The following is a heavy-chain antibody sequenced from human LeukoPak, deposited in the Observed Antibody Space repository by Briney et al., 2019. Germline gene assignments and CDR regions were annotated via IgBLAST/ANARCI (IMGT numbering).Heavy chain of an antibody. D-gene: IGHD3-9*01. CDR2: IHYSGST. J-gene: IGHJ4*02. CDR1: GGSISSSSYY. V-gene: IGHV4-39*01. Sequence: SETLSLTCTVSGGSISSSSYYWGWIRQPPGKGLEWIGSIHYSGSTYYNPSLKSRVTISVDTSKNQFSLKLSSVTAADTAVYYCARHAGIRYFDWFFDYWGQGTLVTVSS. CDR3: ARHAGIRYFDWFFDY.